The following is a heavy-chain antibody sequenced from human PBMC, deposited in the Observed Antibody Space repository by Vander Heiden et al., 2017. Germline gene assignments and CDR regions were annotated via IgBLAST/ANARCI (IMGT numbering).Heavy chain of an antibody. Sequence: AASGFTFSSYAMSWVRQAPGKGLEWVSAISGSGGSTYYADSVKGRFTISRDNSKNTLYLQMNSLRAEETAVYYCAKGGYGDYAGQFDPWGQGTLVTVSS. CDR3: AKGGYGDYAGQFDP. J-gene: IGHJ5*02. CDR1: GFTFSSYA. V-gene: IGHV3-23*01. CDR2: ISGSGGST. D-gene: IGHD4-17*01.